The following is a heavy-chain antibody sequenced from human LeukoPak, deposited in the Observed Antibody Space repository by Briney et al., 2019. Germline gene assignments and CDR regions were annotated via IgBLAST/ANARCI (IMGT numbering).Heavy chain of an antibody. CDR2: IKQDGSEK. Sequence: PGGSLRLSCAASGFTFSSYWMSWVRQAPGKGLEWVANIKQDGSEKYYVDSVKGRFTISRDNAKNSLYLQMNSLRAEDTAVYYCARDIIAVDIAEYFQHWGQGTTVTVSS. CDR3: ARDIIAVDIAEYFQH. D-gene: IGHD6-19*01. V-gene: IGHV3-7*03. J-gene: IGHJ1*01. CDR1: GFTFSSYW.